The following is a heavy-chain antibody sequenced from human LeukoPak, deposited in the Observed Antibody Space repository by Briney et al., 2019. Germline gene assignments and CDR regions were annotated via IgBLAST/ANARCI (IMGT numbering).Heavy chain of an antibody. V-gene: IGHV3-66*02. CDR2: IYSGGST. J-gene: IGHJ4*02. CDR1: GFTFSSNY. D-gene: IGHD6-13*01. Sequence: GGSLRLSCAASGFTFSSNYMSWVRQAPGKGLEWVSVIYSGGSTYYADSVKGRFTISRDNSKNTLYLQMNSLRAEDTAVYYCASDSSSWYGGTNWGQGTLVTVSS. CDR3: ASDSSSWYGGTN.